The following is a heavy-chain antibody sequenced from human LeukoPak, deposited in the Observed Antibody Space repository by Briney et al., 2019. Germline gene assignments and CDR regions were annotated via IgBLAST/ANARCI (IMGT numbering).Heavy chain of an antibody. Sequence: GGSLRLSCAASGFTFDDYAMHWVRQAPGKGLEWVSLISWDGGSTYYANSVKGRFTVSRDNSKNSLYLQMNSLRAEDTALYYCAKGSSSWYYFDYWGQGTLVTVSS. V-gene: IGHV3-43D*04. CDR1: GFTFDDYA. J-gene: IGHJ4*02. CDR3: AKGSSSWYYFDY. CDR2: ISWDGGST. D-gene: IGHD6-13*01.